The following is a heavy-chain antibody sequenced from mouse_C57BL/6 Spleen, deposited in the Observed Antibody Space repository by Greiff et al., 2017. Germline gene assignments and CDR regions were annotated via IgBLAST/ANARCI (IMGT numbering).Heavy chain of an antibody. CDR3: ARGVTLGPWFAY. Sequence: QVQLQPSGAELVKPGASVKMSCKASGYTFTTYPIEWMKQNHGKSLEWIGNFHPYNDDTKYNEKFKGKATLTEEKSSSTVYLELSRLTYDDSAVYYCARGVTLGPWFAYWGQGTMVTVSA. J-gene: IGHJ3*01. D-gene: IGHD4-1*01. V-gene: IGHV1-47*01. CDR1: GYTFTTYP. CDR2: FHPYNDDT.